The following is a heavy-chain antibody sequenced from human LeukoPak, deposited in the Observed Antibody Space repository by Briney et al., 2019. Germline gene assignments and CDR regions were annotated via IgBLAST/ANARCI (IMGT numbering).Heavy chain of an antibody. J-gene: IGHJ3*02. Sequence: AGGSLRLSCVASGITFSNYWMSWVRQAPGKGLEWVANINHDGSKKYYAQSVKGRFTISRDNAKNSVSLQMNSLRGEDTAVYYCATEPGIGYAFDIWGQGTRVTASS. CDR1: GITFSNYW. D-gene: IGHD3-10*01. CDR2: INHDGSKK. CDR3: ATEPGIGYAFDI. V-gene: IGHV3-7*01.